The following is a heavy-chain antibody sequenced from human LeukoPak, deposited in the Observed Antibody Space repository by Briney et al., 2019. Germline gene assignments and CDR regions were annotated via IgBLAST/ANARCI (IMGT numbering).Heavy chain of an antibody. CDR1: GYTFTAYY. V-gene: IGHV1-2*02. Sequence: GASVKVSCKASGYTFTAYYMHWMRQAPGQGLEWMGWINPNGGGTDSAQKFQGRVTMTRDTSISTAYMELSRLRSDDTAVYYCTRALRLGELSSNYYWGQGTLVTVSS. D-gene: IGHD3-16*02. J-gene: IGHJ4*02. CDR3: TRALRLGELSSNYY. CDR2: INPNGGGT.